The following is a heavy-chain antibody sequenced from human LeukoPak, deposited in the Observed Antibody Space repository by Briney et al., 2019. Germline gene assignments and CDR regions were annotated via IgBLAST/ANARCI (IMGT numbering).Heavy chain of an antibody. J-gene: IGHJ4*02. CDR3: ATSAEQLASFDY. CDR1: AYAFTFYC. Sequence: ASVKVSCKASAYAFTFYCMGWVRHAPGQGLEWMGWINPNSGGTKDAQKFQGRVAMTRDTAISTAYMELSRLRSDDTAVYYCATSAEQLASFDYWGQGTLVTVSS. D-gene: IGHD6-13*01. CDR2: INPNSGGT. V-gene: IGHV1-2*02.